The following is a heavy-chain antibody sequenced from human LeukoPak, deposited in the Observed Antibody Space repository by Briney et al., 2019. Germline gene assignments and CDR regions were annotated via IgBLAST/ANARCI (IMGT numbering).Heavy chain of an antibody. CDR1: GYTFINYY. CDR3: ASGEAYYDFWSGYKAFDY. J-gene: IGHJ4*02. CDR2: INPSGGST. V-gene: IGHV1-46*01. Sequence: ASVKVSCKASGYTFINYYMHWVRQAPGQGLEWMGIINPSGGSTSYAQKFQGRVTMTRDTSTSTVYMELSSLRSEDTAVYYCASGEAYYDFWSGYKAFDYWGQGTLVTVSS. D-gene: IGHD3-3*01.